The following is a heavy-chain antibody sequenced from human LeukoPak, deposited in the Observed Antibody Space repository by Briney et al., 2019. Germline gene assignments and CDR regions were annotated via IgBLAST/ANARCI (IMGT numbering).Heavy chain of an antibody. CDR3: ERGPGRIRSQKAFDI. J-gene: IGHJ3*02. Sequence: SETLSLTCAVYGGSFSGYYWRWIRQPPAKGLECIGEIHHSGSTNFYPSLKSLVIISVDTSKNQFSLKVSSVTAADTAVYYCERGPGRIRSQKAFDIWGQGTMVTVSS. D-gene: IGHD3-3*01. V-gene: IGHV4-34*01. CDR2: IHHSGST. CDR1: GGSFSGYY.